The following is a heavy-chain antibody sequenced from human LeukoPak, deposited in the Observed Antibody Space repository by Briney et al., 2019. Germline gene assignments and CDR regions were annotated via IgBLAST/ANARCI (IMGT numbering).Heavy chain of an antibody. D-gene: IGHD3-16*01. CDR1: GGSISSGGYY. CDR2: IYYSGST. J-gene: IGHJ4*02. CDR3: ARVRGLTPDY. Sequence: SQTLSLTCTVSGGSISSGGYYWSWIRQHPGKGLEWIGYIYYSGSTYYNPSLKSRVTISVDTSKNQFSLKLSSVTAAATAVYYCARVRGLTPDYWGQGTLVTVSS. V-gene: IGHV4-31*03.